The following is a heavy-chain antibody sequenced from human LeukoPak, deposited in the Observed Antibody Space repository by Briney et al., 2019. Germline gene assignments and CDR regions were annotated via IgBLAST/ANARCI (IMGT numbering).Heavy chain of an antibody. D-gene: IGHD3-16*02. V-gene: IGHV3-21*01. CDR3: ARGASYVWGNYRLDY. CDR1: GFTFSSYS. J-gene: IGHJ4*02. Sequence: PGGSLRLSCAASGFTFSSYSMNWVRQAPGKGLEWVSSISSSSSYIYYADSVKGRFTISRDNAKNAVYLQVNSLRAEDTAVYYCARGASYVWGNYRLDYWGQGTLVTVSS. CDR2: ISSSSSYI.